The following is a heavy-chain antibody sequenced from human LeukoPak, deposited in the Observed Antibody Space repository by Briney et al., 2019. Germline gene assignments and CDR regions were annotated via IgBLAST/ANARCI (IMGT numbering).Heavy chain of an antibody. D-gene: IGHD4-17*01. Sequence: GASVKVSCKASGGTFSSYAISWVRQAPGRGLEWMGGIIPIFGTANYAQKFQGRVTITADESTSTAYMELSSLRSEDTAVYYCARQNDDYGDYHNWFDPWGQGTLVTVSS. J-gene: IGHJ5*02. CDR2: IIPIFGTA. CDR3: ARQNDDYGDYHNWFDP. V-gene: IGHV1-69*13. CDR1: GGTFSSYA.